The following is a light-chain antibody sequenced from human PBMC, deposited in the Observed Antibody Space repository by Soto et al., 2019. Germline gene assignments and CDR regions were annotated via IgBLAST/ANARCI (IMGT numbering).Light chain of an antibody. V-gene: IGKV1-5*03. J-gene: IGKJ1*01. CDR1: QIISSW. CDR3: QQYNSYSQT. CDR2: KAS. Sequence: DIQMTQSPSTLSSSVGDRVTITCRASQIISSWLAWYQQKPGKAPKLLIYKASSLESGVPSRFSGSGSGTEFTLTISIQQPDDFVTYCCQQYNSYSQTFGQGTKVDIK.